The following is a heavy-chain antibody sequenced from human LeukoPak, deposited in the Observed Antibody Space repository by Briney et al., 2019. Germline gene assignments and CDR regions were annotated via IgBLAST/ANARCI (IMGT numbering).Heavy chain of an antibody. CDR3: IKDMGFALLKDVFDV. V-gene: IGHV3-9*01. J-gene: IGHJ3*01. D-gene: IGHD1-26*01. CDR1: GFRLDDYA. CDR2: ISWDGGNT. Sequence: PGESLTLSCAGSGFRLDDYARHWVRQPPGKGLEWVASISWDGGNTDNAASMKGRFTISRDNTKNFSFLQMNSLRDEETALYYSIKDMGFALLKDVFDVWGQEARVTVSS.